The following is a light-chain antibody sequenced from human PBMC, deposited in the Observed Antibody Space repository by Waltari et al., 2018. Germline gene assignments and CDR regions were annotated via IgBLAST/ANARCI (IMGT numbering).Light chain of an antibody. CDR2: DDS. CDR3: QVWDTTSDRVV. V-gene: IGLV3-21*02. CDR1: NVGSKS. J-gene: IGLJ2*01. Sequence: SYVLTQPPSASVATGETARITCGGDNVGSKSVHWYQQKPGQAPLLVVYDDSARPSGIPDRFSASNSRNTATLTISRVENGDEADYYCQVWDTTSDRVVFGGGTKLTVL.